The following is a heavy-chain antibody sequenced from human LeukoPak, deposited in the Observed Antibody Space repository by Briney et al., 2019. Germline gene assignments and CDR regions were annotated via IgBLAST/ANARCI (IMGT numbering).Heavy chain of an antibody. CDR1: GFTFSSYS. J-gene: IGHJ4*02. Sequence: GGSLRLSCAASGFTFSSYSMNWVRQAPGKGLEWVSSISSSSSYIYYADSVKGRFTISRDNAKNSLYLQMNSLRAEDTAVYYCARDTPAGAGFDYWGQGALVTVSS. CDR3: ARDTPAGAGFDY. CDR2: ISSSSSYI. V-gene: IGHV3-21*01. D-gene: IGHD1-26*01.